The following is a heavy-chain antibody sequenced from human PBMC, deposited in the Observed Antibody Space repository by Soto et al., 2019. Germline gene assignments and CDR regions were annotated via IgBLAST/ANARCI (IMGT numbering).Heavy chain of an antibody. V-gene: IGHV3-33*01. CDR1: GFTFSSYG. CDR3: AREQAIAAAGTYYYYYMDV. D-gene: IGHD6-13*01. CDR2: IWYDGSNK. J-gene: IGHJ6*03. Sequence: GGSLRLSCAASGFTFSSYGMHWVRQAPGKGLEWVAVIWYDGSNKYYADSVKGRFTISRDNSKNTLYLQMNSLRAEDTAVYYCAREQAIAAAGTYYYYYMDVWGKGTTVTVSS.